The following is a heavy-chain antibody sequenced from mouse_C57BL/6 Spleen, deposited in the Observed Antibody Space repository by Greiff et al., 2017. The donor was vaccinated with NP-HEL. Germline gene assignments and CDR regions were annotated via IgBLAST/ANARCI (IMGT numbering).Heavy chain of an antibody. Sequence: VHVKQSGPELVKPGASVKISCKASGYSFTGYYMNWVKQSPEKSLEWIGEINPSTGGTTYNQKFKAKATLTVDKSSSTAYMQLKSLTSEDSAVYYCASPDFDVWGTGTTVTVSS. J-gene: IGHJ1*03. CDR3: ASPDFDV. CDR2: INPSTGGT. V-gene: IGHV1-42*01. CDR1: GYSFTGYY.